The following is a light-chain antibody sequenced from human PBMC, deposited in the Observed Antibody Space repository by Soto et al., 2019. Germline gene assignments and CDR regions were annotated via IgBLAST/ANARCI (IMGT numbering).Light chain of an antibody. CDR1: SSNIGSNY. CDR2: SNN. CDR3: AAWDDSLSGRV. V-gene: IGLV1-47*02. Sequence: QSVLTQPPSASRTPGQRVTISCSGSSSNIGSNYVYWYQQLPGTAPKLLIYSNNQRPSGVPDRFSGSKSGTSASLAISGLLSEDEANYYCAAWDDSLSGRVFGTGTKLTVL. J-gene: IGLJ1*01.